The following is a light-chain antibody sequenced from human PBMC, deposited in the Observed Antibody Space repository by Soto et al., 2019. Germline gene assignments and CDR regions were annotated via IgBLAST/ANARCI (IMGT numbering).Light chain of an antibody. J-gene: IGKJ1*01. CDR1: QSISSW. Sequence: IQMTQSPSTLSASVGDRVTITCRASQSISSWLAWYQQKPGKAPKLLIYKASDLESGVPSRFSGSGSGTEFTLTISSLQPDDFATYHCQQYNSYPWTCGQWTKVEIK. CDR2: KAS. V-gene: IGKV1-5*03. CDR3: QQYNSYPWT.